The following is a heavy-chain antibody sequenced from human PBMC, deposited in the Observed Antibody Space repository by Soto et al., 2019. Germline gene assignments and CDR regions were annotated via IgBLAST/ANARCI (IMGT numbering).Heavy chain of an antibody. Sequence: PSETLSLTCTVSGGSISSYYWSWIRQPPGKGLEWIGYIYYSGSTNYNPSLKSRVNISVDTSKNQFSLKLSSVTAADTAVYYCARGITYYDFWSGPIWDPYYYYGMDVWGQGTTVTVSS. J-gene: IGHJ6*02. V-gene: IGHV4-59*01. D-gene: IGHD3-3*01. CDR1: GGSISSYY. CDR2: IYYSGST. CDR3: ARGITYYDFWSGPIWDPYYYYGMDV.